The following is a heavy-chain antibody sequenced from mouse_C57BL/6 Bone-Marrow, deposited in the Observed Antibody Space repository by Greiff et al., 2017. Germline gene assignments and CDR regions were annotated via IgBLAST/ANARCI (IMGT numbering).Heavy chain of an antibody. CDR1: GFTFPAYY. CDR2: IRYKADGYTT. Sequence: EVQVVESGGGLVQPGGSMSLSCAASGFTFPAYYMSWVRQPPGKALEWLGFIRYKADGYTTEYSSYVKGRFTISRDNSQSLLELQMNALRAEDSATYYCAISSYYDLDYWGQGTTLTVSS. CDR3: AISSYYDLDY. J-gene: IGHJ2*01. D-gene: IGHD1-1*01. V-gene: IGHV7-3*01.